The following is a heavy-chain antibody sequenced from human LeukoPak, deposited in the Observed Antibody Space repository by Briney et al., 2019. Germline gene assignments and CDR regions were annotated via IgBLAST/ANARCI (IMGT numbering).Heavy chain of an antibody. D-gene: IGHD3-22*01. J-gene: IGHJ4*02. V-gene: IGHV4-39*01. CDR3: ARTLSSSGYSFDY. Sequence: KPSETLSLTCTVSGGSISSSSYYWGWIRQPPGKGLEWIGSIYYSGSTYYNPSLESRVTISVDTSKNQFSLKLSSVTAADTAVYYCARTLSSSGYSFDYWGQGTLVTVSS. CDR1: GGSISSSSYY. CDR2: IYYSGST.